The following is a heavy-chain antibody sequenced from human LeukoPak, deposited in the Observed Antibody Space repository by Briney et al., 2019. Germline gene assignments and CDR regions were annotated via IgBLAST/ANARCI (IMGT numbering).Heavy chain of an antibody. CDR2: IYHSGSI. CDR1: GGSISSSNW. CDR3: ARDSGRFDMVYDY. J-gene: IGHJ4*02. D-gene: IGHD3-10*01. Sequence: SETLSLTCAVSGGSISSSNWWSWVRQPPGKGLEWIGEIYHSGSINYNPSLKSRVTISVDKSKNQFSLKLSSVTAADTAVYYCARDSGRFDMVYDYWGQGTLVTVSS. V-gene: IGHV4-4*02.